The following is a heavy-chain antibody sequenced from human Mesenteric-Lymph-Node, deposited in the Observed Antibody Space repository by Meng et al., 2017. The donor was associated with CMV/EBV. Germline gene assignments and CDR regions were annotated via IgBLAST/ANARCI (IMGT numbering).Heavy chain of an antibody. CDR3: ARGRPKYYFYGMDV. D-gene: IGHD2/OR15-2a*01. CDR2: INPNTGDT. V-gene: IGHV1-2*02. J-gene: IGHJ6*02. CDR1: GYTFTGYY. Sequence: ASVKVSCKASGYTFTGYYIHWVRQAPGQGLQWMGCINPNTGDTYYAQNFQGRVTVTRDTSISTAYMELSSLTSDDTAVYYCARGRPKYYFYGMDVWGQGTTVTVSS.